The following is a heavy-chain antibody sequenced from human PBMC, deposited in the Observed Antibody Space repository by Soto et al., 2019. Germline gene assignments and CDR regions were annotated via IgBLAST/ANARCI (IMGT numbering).Heavy chain of an antibody. Sequence: QVQLQESGPGLVKPSETLSLTCNVSGDSMSKYYWSWVRQPAGKGLEWIGRIWTSGSTNYNPSLKSRVTMSIDTSNKHFALDLKSVTAADTAVYYCARTVGAAYYFDFWGQGVLVNVSS. CDR2: IWTSGST. V-gene: IGHV4-4*07. CDR1: GDSMSKYY. D-gene: IGHD3-16*01. CDR3: ARTVGAAYYFDF. J-gene: IGHJ4*02.